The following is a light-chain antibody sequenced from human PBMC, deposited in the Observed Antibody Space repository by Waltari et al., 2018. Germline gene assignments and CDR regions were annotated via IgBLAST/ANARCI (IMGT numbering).Light chain of an antibody. CDR3: QQYSTSPWT. CDR2: DVS. CDR1: QSVDSSY. V-gene: IGKV3D-20*01. Sequence: EIVLTQSPAPLSLSPGERATLSCGASQSVDSSYFAWYQQKPGLAPRLLIYDVSSRDTGISDRFSGSGSGTDCTLTISRLEPEDFAVYYCQQYSTSPWTFGQGTKVEIK. J-gene: IGKJ1*01.